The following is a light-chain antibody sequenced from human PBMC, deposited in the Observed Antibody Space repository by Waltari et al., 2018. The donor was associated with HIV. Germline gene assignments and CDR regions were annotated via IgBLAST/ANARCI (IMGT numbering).Light chain of an antibody. CDR3: QQANSFPRT. V-gene: IGKV1-12*01. J-gene: IGKJ1*01. CDR1: QDIRSW. Sequence: DIQMTQSPSSVSAYVGDSVIITCRASQDIRSWLAWYQQKPGKAPKILIYTASSLQSGVPSRFSGSGSGTEFTLTISSLQPEDFATYYCQQANSFPRTFGQGTKVEI. CDR2: TAS.